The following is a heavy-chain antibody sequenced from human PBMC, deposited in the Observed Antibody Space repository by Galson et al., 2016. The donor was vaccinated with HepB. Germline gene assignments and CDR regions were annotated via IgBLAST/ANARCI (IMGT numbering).Heavy chain of an antibody. CDR2: IWYDGSKT. V-gene: IGHV3-33*01. CDR1: GFTFRSYG. J-gene: IGHJ4*02. Sequence: SLRLSCAASGFTFRSYGMHWVRQAPGRGLYWVAFIWYDGSKTYYADSVRGRFTISRDNSKNTVFLQMNSMRAEDTAVYYWAGLKTGTNYWGQGALVTVSS. D-gene: IGHD1/OR15-1a*01. CDR3: AGLKTGTNY.